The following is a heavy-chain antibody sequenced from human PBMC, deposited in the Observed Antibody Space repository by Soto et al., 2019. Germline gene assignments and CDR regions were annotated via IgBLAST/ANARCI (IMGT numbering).Heavy chain of an antibody. CDR2: IYYSGST. J-gene: IGHJ6*02. CDR1: GGSVISGSYY. D-gene: IGHD1-26*01. CDR3: ARVLRYYAYYYGMDV. V-gene: IGHV4-61*01. Sequence: ASLSLTCTVSGGSVISGSYYWRWIRQPPGKGLEWIGYIYYSGSTNYNPSLESRVTISVDTSKNQFSLKLSSVTAADTAVYYCARVLRYYAYYYGMDVWGQGTTVSAP.